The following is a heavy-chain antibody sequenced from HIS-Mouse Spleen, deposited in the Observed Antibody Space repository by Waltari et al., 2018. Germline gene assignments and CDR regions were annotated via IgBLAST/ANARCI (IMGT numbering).Heavy chain of an antibody. J-gene: IGHJ2*01. CDR1: GGSISSSSYY. Sequence: QLQLQESGPGLVKPSETLSLTCTVSGGSISSSSYYWGWIRQPPGKGLAWIGSIYYSGRPYYNPSLKSRVTISVDTSKNQFSLKLSSVTAADTAVYYCAREIPYSSSWYDWYFDLWGRGTLVTVSS. CDR3: AREIPYSSSWYDWYFDL. D-gene: IGHD6-13*01. V-gene: IGHV4-39*07. CDR2: IYYSGRP.